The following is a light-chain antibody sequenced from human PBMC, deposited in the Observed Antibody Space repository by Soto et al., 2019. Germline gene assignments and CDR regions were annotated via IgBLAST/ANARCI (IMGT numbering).Light chain of an antibody. CDR3: QSYDSSLSGVV. Sequence: QSVLTQPPSVSGAPGQTVTISCTGSSSNIGARYEVHWYQQLPGTAPKLLIYEDIKRPSGIPDRFSGSKSGASASLAITGLLSEDEAEYYSQSYDSSLSGVVFGGGTKLTVL. V-gene: IGLV1-40*01. J-gene: IGLJ2*01. CDR1: SSNIGARYE. CDR2: EDI.